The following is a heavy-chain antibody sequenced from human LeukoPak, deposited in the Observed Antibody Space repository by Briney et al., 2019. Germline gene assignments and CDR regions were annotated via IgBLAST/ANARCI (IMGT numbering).Heavy chain of an antibody. CDR3: ARDRIYCSSTSCYGDVYYYGMDV. CDR2: IKQDGSEK. Sequence: GGSLRLSCAASGFTFSNYWMSWVRQAPGKGLEWVANIKQDGSEKYSVDSVKGRFTISRDNANNSLYLQMNSLRAEDTAVYYCARDRIYCSSTSCYGDVYYYGMDVWGQGTTVTVSS. J-gene: IGHJ6*02. D-gene: IGHD2-2*01. CDR1: GFTFSNYW. V-gene: IGHV3-7*01.